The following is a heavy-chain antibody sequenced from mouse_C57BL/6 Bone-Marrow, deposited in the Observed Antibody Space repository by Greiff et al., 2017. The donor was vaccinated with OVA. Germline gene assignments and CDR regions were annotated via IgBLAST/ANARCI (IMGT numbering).Heavy chain of an antibody. D-gene: IGHD1-1*01. V-gene: IGHV7-3*01. J-gene: IGHJ2*01. CDR1: GFTFTNYY. Sequence: EVQLVESGGGLVQPGDSLSLSCAASGFTFTNYYMSWVRQPPGKALEWLAFIRNKPNGSTTEYSASVNGRFTIYRDNSQSILYLPMNALRAEDSATYYCARYKGRVAVDYFDYWGQGTALTVSS. CDR3: ARYKGRVAVDYFDY. CDR2: IRNKPNGSTT.